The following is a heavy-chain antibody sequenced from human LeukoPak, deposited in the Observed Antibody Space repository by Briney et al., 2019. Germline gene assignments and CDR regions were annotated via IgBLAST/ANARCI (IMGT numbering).Heavy chain of an antibody. V-gene: IGHV5-51*01. CDR1: GYSFTTYW. Sequence: GESPKISCKGSGYSFTTYWIGWVRQMPGKGLEWMGIIYPGDSDTRYSPSFQGQVTISADKSISTAYLQWSSLKASDTAMYYCAGRGTGTTLAFDYWGQGTLVTVSS. D-gene: IGHD1-1*01. CDR2: IYPGDSDT. J-gene: IGHJ4*02. CDR3: AGRGTGTTLAFDY.